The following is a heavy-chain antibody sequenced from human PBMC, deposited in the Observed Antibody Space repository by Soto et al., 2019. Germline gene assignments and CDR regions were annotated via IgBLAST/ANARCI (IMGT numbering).Heavy chain of an antibody. CDR1: GGSISSGGYY. D-gene: IGHD2-2*01. J-gene: IGHJ4*02. CDR3: YVRVVPARLAGYYFDC. V-gene: IGHV4-31*03. CDR2: IYYSGST. Sequence: TSETLSLTCTVSGGSISSGGYYWSWIRQHPGKGLEWIGYIYYSGSTYCNPSLKSRVTISVDTSKNQFSLKLSSVTAADTAVYYCYVRVVPARLAGYYFDCWGQGTLVTVSS.